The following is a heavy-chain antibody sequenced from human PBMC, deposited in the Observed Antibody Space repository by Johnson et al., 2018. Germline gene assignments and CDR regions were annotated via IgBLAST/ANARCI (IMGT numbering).Heavy chain of an antibody. Sequence: EVQLVESGGGLVKPGRSLRLSCTASGFTFGDYAMSWFRQAPGKGLEWVGFIRSKAYGGTTEYAASVKGRFTISRDDSKSIAYLQMNSLKTEDTAVYYCTRDKEIVVVPAAIDYYGMDVWGQGTTVTCSS. V-gene: IGHV3-49*05. J-gene: IGHJ6*02. CDR1: GFTFGDYA. D-gene: IGHD2-2*02. CDR2: IRSKAYGGTT. CDR3: TRDKEIVVVPAAIDYYGMDV.